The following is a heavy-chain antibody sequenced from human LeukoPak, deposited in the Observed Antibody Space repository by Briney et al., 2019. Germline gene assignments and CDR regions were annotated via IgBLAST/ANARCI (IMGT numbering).Heavy chain of an antibody. CDR1: GYTFTSYD. CDR3: ARGPTGYSYVPYYYYYMDV. CDR2: MNPNSGNT. J-gene: IGHJ6*03. D-gene: IGHD5-18*01. V-gene: IGHV1-8*01. Sequence: ASVKVSCKASGYTFTSYDINWVRQATGQGLEWMGWMNPNSGNTGYAQKFQGRVTITADKSTSTAYMELSSLRSEDTAVYYCARGPTGYSYVPYYYYYMDVWGKGTTVTVSS.